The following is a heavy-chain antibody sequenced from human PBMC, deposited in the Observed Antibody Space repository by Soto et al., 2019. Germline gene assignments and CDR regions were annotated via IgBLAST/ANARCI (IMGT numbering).Heavy chain of an antibody. CDR2: VHHSWGS. CDR1: GGSISSYY. CDR3: ARQGFGPLHGLVDV. D-gene: IGHD3-10*01. Sequence: QVQLQESGPGLVKPSETLSLSCTVSGGSISSYYWSWFRQSPGKRMEWIGYVHHSWGSSYNPSLQSRVDISLDTSKSQFSLKVASVTATDTAVYYCARQGFGPLHGLVDVWGQGTMVTVSS. J-gene: IGHJ6*02. V-gene: IGHV4-59*08.